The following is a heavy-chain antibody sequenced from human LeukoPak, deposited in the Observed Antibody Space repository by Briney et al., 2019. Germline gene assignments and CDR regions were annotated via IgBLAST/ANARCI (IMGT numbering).Heavy chain of an antibody. J-gene: IGHJ4*02. D-gene: IGHD3-3*01. CDR3: AKDRASRITIFGVVAPYFDY. Sequence: PGGSLRLSCAASGFTFSSYAMSWVRQAPGKGLEWVSAISGSGGSTYYADSVKGRFTISSDNSKNTLYLQMNSLRAEDTAVYYCAKDRASRITIFGVVAPYFDYWGQGTLVTVSS. CDR2: ISGSGGST. V-gene: IGHV3-23*01. CDR1: GFTFSSYA.